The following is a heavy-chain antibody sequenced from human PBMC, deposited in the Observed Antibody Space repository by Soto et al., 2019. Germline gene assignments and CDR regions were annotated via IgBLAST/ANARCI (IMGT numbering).Heavy chain of an antibody. D-gene: IGHD6-6*01. CDR2: IYQTGST. CDR3: ARVSSRSAFGMDV. J-gene: IGHJ6*02. V-gene: IGHV4-4*02. Sequence: QVELQEAGPGLVKPSGTLSLTCAVSGGSISTINWWTWVRQPPGKGLDWIGEIYQTGSTSYNPSLESRVTISIDKSKNQFSLKWRSVTAADTAVYYCARVSSRSAFGMDVWGQGATVTVSS. CDR1: GGSISTINW.